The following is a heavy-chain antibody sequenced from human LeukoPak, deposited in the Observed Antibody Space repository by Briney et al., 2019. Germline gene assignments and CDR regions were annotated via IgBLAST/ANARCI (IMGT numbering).Heavy chain of an antibody. CDR1: GFTFDDYA. CDR3: AKDNGYSSGWYKEDY. D-gene: IGHD6-13*01. CDR2: ISGDGGST. J-gene: IGHJ4*02. V-gene: IGHV3-43*02. Sequence: GGSLRLSCAASGFTFDDYAMHWVRQAPGKVLEWVSLISGDGGSTYYADSVKGRFTISRDNSKNSLYLQMNSLRTEDTALYYCAKDNGYSSGWYKEDYWGQGTLVTVSS.